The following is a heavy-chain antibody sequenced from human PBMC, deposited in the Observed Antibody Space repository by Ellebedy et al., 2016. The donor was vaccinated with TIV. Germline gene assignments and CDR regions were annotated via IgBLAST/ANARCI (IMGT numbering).Heavy chain of an antibody. CDR2: INGDGSGA. V-gene: IGHV3-74*01. CDR1: GFTFSTYA. J-gene: IGHJ4*02. D-gene: IGHD3-16*02. Sequence: GESLKISXAVSGFTFSTYAMNWVRQAPGKGLVWVSRINGDGSGATYADSVKGRFTISRDNAKNTLYLQMNSLRAEDTAVYYCSSFIAFGGVIVPHWGQGTLVTVSS. CDR3: SSFIAFGGVIVPH.